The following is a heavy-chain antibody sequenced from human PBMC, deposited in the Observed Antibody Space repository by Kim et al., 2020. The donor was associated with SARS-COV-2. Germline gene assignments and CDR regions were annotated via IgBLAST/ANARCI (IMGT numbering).Heavy chain of an antibody. CDR2: IKSKTDGGTT. J-gene: IGHJ4*02. CDR1: GFTFSNAW. V-gene: IGHV3-15*01. Sequence: GGSLRLSCAASGFTFSNAWMSWVRQAPGKGLEWVGRIKSKTDGGTTDYAAPVKGRFTISRDDSKNTLYLQMNSLKTEDTAVYYCTTEDIYGDYLFDYWGQGTLVTVSS. D-gene: IGHD4-17*01. CDR3: TTEDIYGDYLFDY.